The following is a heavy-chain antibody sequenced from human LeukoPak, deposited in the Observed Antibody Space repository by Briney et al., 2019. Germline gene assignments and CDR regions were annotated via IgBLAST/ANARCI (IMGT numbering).Heavy chain of an antibody. CDR3: ARGFREYTSGWYYFDY. D-gene: IGHD6-19*01. J-gene: IGHJ4*02. Sequence: GGSLRLSCAASGFTFSSYAMKWVRRAPGKGLEWVSGISGDAGNTYYADSVKGRFTISRDNSKNTLYLQMSSLRAEDTAVYYRARGFREYTSGWYYFDYWGQGTLVTVSS. V-gene: IGHV3-23*01. CDR1: GFTFSSYA. CDR2: ISGDAGNT.